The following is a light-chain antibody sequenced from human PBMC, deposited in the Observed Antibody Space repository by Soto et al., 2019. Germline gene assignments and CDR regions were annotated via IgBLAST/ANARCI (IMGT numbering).Light chain of an antibody. V-gene: IGKV3-15*01. J-gene: IGKJ1*01. CDR2: GAS. Sequence: EIVMTQSPATLSVSPGERATLSCRASQSVSTYIAWYQQRPGQPPRLLIYGASTRATGIPARFSGSGSGTEFTLTISSLQSEDFAVYYCQHYNRWPPWTFGHGTKVEIK. CDR3: QHYNRWPPWT. CDR1: QSVSTY.